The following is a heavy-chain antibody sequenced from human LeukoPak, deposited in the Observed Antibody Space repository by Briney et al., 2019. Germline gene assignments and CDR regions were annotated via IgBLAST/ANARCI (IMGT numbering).Heavy chain of an antibody. V-gene: IGHV3-30*18. CDR1: GFTFNMYG. CDR2: VSFGGGNI. Sequence: SGGSLRLSCAASGFTFNMYGMHWVRQAPGKGLEWVAIVSFGGGNIYYADSVKGRFTTSRDNSKNTVSLHMTSLTSDDTAVYYCVKDRKYYFEHWGRGTLVTVSS. J-gene: IGHJ4*02. CDR3: VKDRKYYFEH.